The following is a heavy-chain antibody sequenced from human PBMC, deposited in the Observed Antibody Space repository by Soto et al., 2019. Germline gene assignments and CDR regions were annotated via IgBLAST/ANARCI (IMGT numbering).Heavy chain of an antibody. D-gene: IGHD2-15*01. J-gene: IGHJ6*02. CDR2: INHSGST. Sequence: ETLSLTCAVYGGSFSGYYWSWIRQPPGKGLEWIGEINHSGSTSYNPSLKSRVTISVDTSKNQFSLKLSSVTAADTAVYYCARGGSGYCSGGSCYRLNYYYYGMDVWGQGTTVTVSS. CDR1: GGSFSGYY. V-gene: IGHV4-34*01. CDR3: ARGGSGYCSGGSCYRLNYYYYGMDV.